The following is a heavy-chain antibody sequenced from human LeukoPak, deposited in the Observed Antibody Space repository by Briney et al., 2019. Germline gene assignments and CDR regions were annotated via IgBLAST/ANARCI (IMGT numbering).Heavy chain of an antibody. J-gene: IGHJ4*02. CDR3: ARAIPQWELPTSTPVDY. D-gene: IGHD1-26*01. Sequence: GASVKVSCKASGYTFTGYYMHWVRQAPGQGLEWMGWINPNSGGTNYAQKLQGRVAMTTDTSTSTAYMELRSLRSDDTAVYYCARAIPQWELPTSTPVDYWGQGTLVTVSS. CDR1: GYTFTGYY. V-gene: IGHV1-2*02. CDR2: INPNSGGT.